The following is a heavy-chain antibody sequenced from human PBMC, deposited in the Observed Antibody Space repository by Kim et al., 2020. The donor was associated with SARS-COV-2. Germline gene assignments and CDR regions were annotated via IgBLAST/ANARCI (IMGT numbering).Heavy chain of an antibody. CDR3: AKNTSPSIDDYFDI. CDR2: ISWNSYST. Sequence: GGSLRLSCEASGFTFDDYAMEWVRQAPGKGLEWVSSISWNSYSTGYADSVKGRFTISRDNAKNSLYLQMNSLGPEDTALYYCAKNTSPSIDDYFDIWCQG. V-gene: IGHV3-9*01. CDR1: GFTFDDYA. D-gene: IGHD3-16*01. J-gene: IGHJ3*02.